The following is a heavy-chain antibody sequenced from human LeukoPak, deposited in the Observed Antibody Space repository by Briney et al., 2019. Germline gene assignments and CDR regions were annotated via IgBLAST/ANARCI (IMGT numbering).Heavy chain of an antibody. V-gene: IGHV4-59*12. CDR1: GGSISSYY. CDR3: ARTTTEELPAATFNWFDP. Sequence: SETLSLTCTVSGGSISSYYWSWIRQPPGKGLEWIGYIYYSGSTNYNPSLKSRVTMSVDTSKNQFSLKLSSVTAADTAVYYCARTTTEELPAATFNWFDPWGQGTLVTVSS. CDR2: IYYSGST. D-gene: IGHD2-2*01. J-gene: IGHJ5*02.